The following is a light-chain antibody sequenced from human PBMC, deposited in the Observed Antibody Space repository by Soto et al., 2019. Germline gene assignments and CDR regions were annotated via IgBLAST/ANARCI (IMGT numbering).Light chain of an antibody. J-gene: IGKJ4*01. Sequence: EIVVTQSPATLSLSPGERATLSCRASQSVSSYLAWYQQKPGQAPRLLIYDASNRATGIPARFSGSGSGTDFTLTISRLEPEDFAVYYCHQYGSPPLTFGGGTKVDIK. CDR2: DAS. CDR1: QSVSSY. V-gene: IGKV3-11*01. CDR3: HQYGSPPLT.